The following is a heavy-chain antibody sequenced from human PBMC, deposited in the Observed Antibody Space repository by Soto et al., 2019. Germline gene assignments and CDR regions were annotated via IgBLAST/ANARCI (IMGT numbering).Heavy chain of an antibody. J-gene: IGHJ4*02. CDR3: ARTGGGMAARPLEY. Sequence: QVQLVQSGGEVKKPGASVEVSCRTSGYMFTTYGMSWVRQAPGQGLEWMAWISAYNGNKKYAQKIRGRVPMTTGTSTSTVSMELRNLTSDDTGTYFCARTGGGMAARPLEYWGQGTLVTVSS. CDR2: ISAYNGNK. V-gene: IGHV1-18*04. D-gene: IGHD6-6*01. CDR1: GYMFTTYG.